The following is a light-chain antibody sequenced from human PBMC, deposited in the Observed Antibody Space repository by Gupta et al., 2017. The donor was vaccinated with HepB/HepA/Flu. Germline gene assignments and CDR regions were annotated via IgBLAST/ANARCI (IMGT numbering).Light chain of an antibody. CDR1: QSVSSSY. CDR3: QKHGRQPLYT. Sequence: EIVLTQSPGPLSLSPGERATLSCRASQSVSSSYLAWYQQKPGQAPRLLLYDASSRATGIPDRISGSGSGTDFTLTISSREQEDFAVYYCQKHGRQPLYTFGQGTKLEIK. CDR2: DAS. J-gene: IGKJ2*01. V-gene: IGKV3-20*01.